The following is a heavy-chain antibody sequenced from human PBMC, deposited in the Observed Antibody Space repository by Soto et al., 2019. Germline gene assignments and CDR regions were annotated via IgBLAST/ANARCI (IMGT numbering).Heavy chain of an antibody. D-gene: IGHD6-19*01. CDR3: ARGVAVAGFDY. V-gene: IGHV4-34*01. Sequence: QVQLQQWGAGLLKPSETLSLTCAVYGGSFSGYYWSWIRQPPGKGLEWIGEINHSGSTNYNPSLKSRVTISVDTSKNQFPLKLSSVTAADTAVYYCARGVAVAGFDYWGQGTLVTVSS. CDR2: INHSGST. J-gene: IGHJ4*02. CDR1: GGSFSGYY.